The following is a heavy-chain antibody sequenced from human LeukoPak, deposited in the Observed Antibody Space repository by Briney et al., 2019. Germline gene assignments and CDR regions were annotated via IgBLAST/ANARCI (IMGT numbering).Heavy chain of an antibody. CDR3: ARGLKWWLRGYYFDY. Sequence: PSETLSLTCTVSGGSISSGNYYWSWIRQPPGKGLEWIGEINHSGSTNYNPSLKSRVTISVDTSKNQFSLKLSSVTAADTAVYYCARGLKWWLRGYYFDYWGQGTLVTVSS. D-gene: IGHD5-12*01. CDR1: GGSISSGNYY. J-gene: IGHJ4*02. V-gene: IGHV4-39*07. CDR2: INHSGST.